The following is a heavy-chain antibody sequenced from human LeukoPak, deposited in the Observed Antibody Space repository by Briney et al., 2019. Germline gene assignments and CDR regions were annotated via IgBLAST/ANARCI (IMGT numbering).Heavy chain of an antibody. Sequence: GGSLRLSCAASGFTFSSYWMSWVRQAPGKGLEWVANIKQDGSEKYYVDSVKGRFTISRDNAKNSLYLQTNSLRTEDTAVYYCARGSARGYYYYYYMDVWGKGTTVTISS. V-gene: IGHV3-7*01. CDR2: IKQDGSEK. D-gene: IGHD2-15*01. CDR3: ARGSARGYYYYYYMDV. J-gene: IGHJ6*03. CDR1: GFTFSSYW.